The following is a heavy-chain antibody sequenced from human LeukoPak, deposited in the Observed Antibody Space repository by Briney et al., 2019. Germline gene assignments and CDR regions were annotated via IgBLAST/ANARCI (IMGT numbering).Heavy chain of an antibody. D-gene: IGHD2-2*01. V-gene: IGHV3-33*01. CDR3: ARDYSTTWSYGMDV. J-gene: IGHJ6*02. Sequence: GGSLRLSCAASGFTFSRYGMHWVRQAAGKGLEWVAVIWYDETNKYHADSVKGRFTISRDNSKNTLYLQMNSLRAEDTAVYYCARDYSTTWSYGMDVWGQGTTVTVSS. CDR1: GFTFSRYG. CDR2: IWYDETNK.